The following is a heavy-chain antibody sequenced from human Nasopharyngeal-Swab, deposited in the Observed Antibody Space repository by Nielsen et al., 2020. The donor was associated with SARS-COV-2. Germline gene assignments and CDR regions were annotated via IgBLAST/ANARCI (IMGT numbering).Heavy chain of an antibody. CDR2: ITSGNSV. Sequence: GGSLRLSCATSGFTFSPYTMTWVRQAPGKGLQWISYITSGNSVQYADSVRGRFTISRDNAKNTLYLQMNSLRAEDTAVYYCAKDLGWEENYWGQGTLVTVSS. J-gene: IGHJ4*02. CDR1: GFTFSPYT. V-gene: IGHV3-48*04. CDR3: AKDLGWEENY. D-gene: IGHD1-26*01.